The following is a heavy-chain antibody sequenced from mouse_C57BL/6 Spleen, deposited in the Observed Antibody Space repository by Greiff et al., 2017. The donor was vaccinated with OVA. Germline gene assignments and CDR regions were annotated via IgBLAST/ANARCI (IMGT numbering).Heavy chain of an antibody. CDR3: ARRSLITTVVARGDYYAMDY. D-gene: IGHD1-1*01. CDR2: IYPGSGST. Sequence: QVQLQQPGAELVKPGASVKMSCKASGYTFTSYWLTWVKQRPGQGLEWIGDIYPGSGSTNYNEKFKSKATLTVDTSSSTAYMQLSSLTSEDSAVYYCARRSLITTVVARGDYYAMDYWGQGTSVTVSS. V-gene: IGHV1-55*01. J-gene: IGHJ4*01. CDR1: GYTFTSYW.